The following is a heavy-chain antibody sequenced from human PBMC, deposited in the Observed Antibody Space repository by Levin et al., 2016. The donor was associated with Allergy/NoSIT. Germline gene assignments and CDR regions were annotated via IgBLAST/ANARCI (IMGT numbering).Heavy chain of an antibody. V-gene: IGHV4-59*08. CDR2: IYYSGST. Sequence: GSLRLSCTVSGGSISSYYWSWIRQPPGKGLEWIGYIYYSGSTNYNPSLKSRVTISVDTSKNQFSLKLSSVTAARRRVYYCAGPGVISSWYDYWGQGTLVTVSS. D-gene: IGHD6-13*01. CDR3: AGPGVISSWYDY. J-gene: IGHJ4*02. CDR1: GGSISSYY.